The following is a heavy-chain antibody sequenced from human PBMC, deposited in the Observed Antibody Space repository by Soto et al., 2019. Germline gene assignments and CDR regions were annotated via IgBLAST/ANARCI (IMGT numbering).Heavy chain of an antibody. CDR1: GGSISSYY. V-gene: IGHV4-59*01. CDR2: IYYSGST. D-gene: IGHD3-9*01. CDR3: ARQITI. Sequence: QVQLQESGPGLVKPSETLSLTCTVSGGSISSYYWSWIRQPPGKGLEWIGYIYYSGSTNYNPSLKRRVTVSVDTSKNQFSLKLSSVTAADTAVYYCARQITIWGQGTLVTVSS. J-gene: IGHJ4*02.